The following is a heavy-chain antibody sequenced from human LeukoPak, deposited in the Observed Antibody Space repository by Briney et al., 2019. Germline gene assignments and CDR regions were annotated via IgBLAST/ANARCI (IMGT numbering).Heavy chain of an antibody. D-gene: IGHD5-12*01. CDR1: GGSISSRSYY. V-gene: IGHV4-39*01. CDR3: PRHTRPGYSGYENAFDI. J-gene: IGHJ3*02. CDR2: LFDSGNT. Sequence: SETLSLTCIVSGGSISSRSYYWDWIRQPPGKGLEWMGNLFDSGNTHYNPSLRGRLTMSVDTSQNRFSLKLSSVTAADTAVYYRPRHTRPGYSGYENAFDIWGQSNMVTVSS.